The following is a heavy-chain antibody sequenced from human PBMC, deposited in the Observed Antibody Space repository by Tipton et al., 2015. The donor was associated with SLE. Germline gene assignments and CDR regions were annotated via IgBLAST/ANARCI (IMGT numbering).Heavy chain of an antibody. J-gene: IGHJ4*02. CDR2: IYYSGST. D-gene: IGHD4-17*01. V-gene: IGHV4-59*01. CDR3: ARVFSYGDYGDY. Sequence: TLSLTCTVSGGSISSYYWSWIRQPPGKGLEWIGYIYYSGSTNYNPSLKSRVTISVDTSKNQFSLKLSSVTAADTAVYYCARVFSYGDYGDYWGQGTLVTVSS. CDR1: GGSISSYY.